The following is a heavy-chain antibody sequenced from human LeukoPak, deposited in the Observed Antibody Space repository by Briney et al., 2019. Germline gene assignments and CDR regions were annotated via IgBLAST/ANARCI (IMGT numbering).Heavy chain of an antibody. CDR2: IIPIFGTA. D-gene: IGHD3-22*01. V-gene: IGHV1-69*13. CDR3: ARDGARISGYYYGYDAFDI. Sequence: SVKVTCKASGGTFSSYAISWVRQAPGQGLEWMGGIIPIFGTANYAQKFQGRVTITADESTSTAYMELSSLRSEDTAVYYCARDGARISGYYYGYDAFDIWGQGTMVTVSS. CDR1: GGTFSSYA. J-gene: IGHJ3*02.